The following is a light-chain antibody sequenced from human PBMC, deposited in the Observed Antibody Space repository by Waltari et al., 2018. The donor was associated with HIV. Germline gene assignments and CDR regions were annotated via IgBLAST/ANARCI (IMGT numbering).Light chain of an antibody. CDR2: DVS. CDR3: CSYAGSYTLV. V-gene: IGLV2-11*01. CDR1: SSDVGGYNY. J-gene: IGLJ2*01. Sequence: QSALTQPHSVSGSPGQSVTISCPGTSSDVGGYNYVSWYQQHPGKAPKLLIYDVSKLPSGVPDRFSGSKSGNTASLTISGLQAEDEADYYCCSYAGSYTLVFGGGTKLTVL.